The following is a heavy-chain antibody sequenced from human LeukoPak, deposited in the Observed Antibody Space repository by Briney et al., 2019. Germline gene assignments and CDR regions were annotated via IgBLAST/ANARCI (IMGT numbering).Heavy chain of an antibody. CDR2: ISSSSSYI. CDR1: GFTFSSYS. Sequence: GGSLRLSCAASGFTFSSYSMNWVRQAPGKGLEWVSSISSSSSYIYYADSVKGRFTISRDNAKNSLYLQMNSLRAEDTAVYYCAKDRTTVTPLGYYGMDVWGQGTTVTVSS. D-gene: IGHD4-17*01. J-gene: IGHJ6*02. V-gene: IGHV3-21*04. CDR3: AKDRTTVTPLGYYGMDV.